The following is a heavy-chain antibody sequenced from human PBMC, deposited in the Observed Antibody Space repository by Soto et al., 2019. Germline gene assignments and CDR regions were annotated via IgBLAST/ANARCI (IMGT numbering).Heavy chain of an antibody. CDR1: GFTFGDYY. Sequence: GGSLRLSCAASGFTFGDYYMSWIRQAPGKGLEWVSYISSSGSTIYYADSVKGRFTISRDNAKNSLYLQMNSLRAEDTAVYYYVGEYQLLTGNYYYYYMDVWGKGTTVTVSS. D-gene: IGHD2-2*01. CDR3: VGEYQLLTGNYYYYYMDV. V-gene: IGHV3-11*01. CDR2: ISSSGSTI. J-gene: IGHJ6*03.